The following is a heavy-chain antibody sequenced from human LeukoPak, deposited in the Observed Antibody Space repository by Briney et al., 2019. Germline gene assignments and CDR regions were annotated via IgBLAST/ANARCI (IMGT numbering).Heavy chain of an antibody. CDR1: GGSISSYY. CDR2: IYYSGGI. CDR3: ARIFATTVMRFFDY. Sequence: PSETLSLTCTVSGGSISSYYWSWIRQPPGKGLEWIGYIYYSGGINYNPSLKSRVTISVDTSKNQFSLKLSSVTAADTAVYYCARIFATTVMRFFDYWGQGTLVTVSS. V-gene: IGHV4-59*01. D-gene: IGHD4-17*01. J-gene: IGHJ4*02.